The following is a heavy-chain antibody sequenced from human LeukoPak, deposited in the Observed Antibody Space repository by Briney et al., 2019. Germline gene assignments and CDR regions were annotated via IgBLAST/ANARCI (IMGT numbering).Heavy chain of an antibody. CDR2: MTDSEAT. D-gene: IGHD5-18*01. CDR3: ATIKSGYPFGYFDF. J-gene: IGHJ4*02. Sequence: PPETLSLTCTVSGVSITTHYWSWLRQPPGKELEWIAYMTDSEATKNNPSLKSRITLSADTSKNQFSLSLSSVTEADTAVYFCATIKSGYPFGYFDFRGQGILVTVSS. CDR1: GVSITTHY. V-gene: IGHV4-59*11.